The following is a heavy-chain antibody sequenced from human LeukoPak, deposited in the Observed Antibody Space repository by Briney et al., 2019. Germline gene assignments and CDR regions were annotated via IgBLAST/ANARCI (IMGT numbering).Heavy chain of an antibody. Sequence: GGSLRLSCAASGFTFSSCGMHWVRQAPGKGLEWVAFTRFDGSNKHYADFVKGRFTISRDNSKNTLYLQMNSLRAEDTTVYYCAKGGERGSYYFDSWGQGTLVTVSS. CDR2: TRFDGSNK. V-gene: IGHV3-30*02. D-gene: IGHD1-26*01. CDR1: GFTFSSCG. CDR3: AKGGERGSYYFDS. J-gene: IGHJ4*02.